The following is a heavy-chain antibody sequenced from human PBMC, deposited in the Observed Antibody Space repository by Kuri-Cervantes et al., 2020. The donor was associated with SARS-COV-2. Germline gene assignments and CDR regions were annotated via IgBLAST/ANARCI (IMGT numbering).Heavy chain of an antibody. CDR3: ARTGELPLYYFDY. Sequence: GSLRLSCAASGFTVSNNYMTWVRQAPGKGLEWIGEINHSGSTNYNPSLKSRVTISVDTSKNQFSLKLSSVTAADTAVYYCARTGELPLYYFDYWGQGTLVTVSS. J-gene: IGHJ4*02. V-gene: IGHV4-34*01. CDR1: GFTVSNNY. D-gene: IGHD1-26*01. CDR2: INHSGST.